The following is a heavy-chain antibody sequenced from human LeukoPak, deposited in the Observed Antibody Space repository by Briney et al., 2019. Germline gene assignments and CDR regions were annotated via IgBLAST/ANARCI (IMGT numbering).Heavy chain of an antibody. CDR1: GFTFSSHT. J-gene: IGHJ4*02. CDR2: ISSSSNYI. CDR3: AREHDYGDSGGFDY. V-gene: IGHV3-21*01. D-gene: IGHD4-17*01. Sequence: KTGGSLRLSCAASGFTFSSHTMNWVRQVPGKGLEWVSAISSSSNYIYYADSVKGRFTISRDNAKNSLYLQMNSLRAEDTAVYYCAREHDYGDSGGFDYWGQGTLVTVSS.